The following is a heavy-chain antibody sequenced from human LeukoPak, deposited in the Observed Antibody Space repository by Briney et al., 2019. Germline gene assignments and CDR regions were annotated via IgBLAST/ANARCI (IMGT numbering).Heavy chain of an antibody. Sequence: SETLALICTVSGGSISSYYWTWIRQTPGKGLEWIAYIHYNGNTKSNPSLKSRVTISLDTSKNQFSLKLTSVTAADTALYYCARGVGSGYPDYWGQGTLVTVSS. V-gene: IGHV4-59*01. CDR2: IHYNGNT. CDR1: GGSISSYY. J-gene: IGHJ4*02. D-gene: IGHD3-22*01. CDR3: ARGVGSGYPDY.